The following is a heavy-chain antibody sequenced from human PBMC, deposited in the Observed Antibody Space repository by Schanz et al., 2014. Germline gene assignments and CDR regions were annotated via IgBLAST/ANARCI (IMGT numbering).Heavy chain of an antibody. V-gene: IGHV3-21*01. Sequence: EVQLVESGGGLVKPGGSLRLSCEASEFTFSSYKMNWVRQAPGKGLEWVSSMSSSGSYIHYADSVKGRFTISRDNAKNTLYLQMNSLRAEDTAVYYCARDSRPNYDFLTAYYSIDYWGQGTLXTVSS. D-gene: IGHD3-9*01. CDR1: EFTFSSYK. CDR2: MSSSGSYI. CDR3: ARDSRPNYDFLTAYYSIDY. J-gene: IGHJ4*02.